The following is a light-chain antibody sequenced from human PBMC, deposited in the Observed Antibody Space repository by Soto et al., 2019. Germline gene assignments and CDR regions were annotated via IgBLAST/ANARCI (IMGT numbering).Light chain of an antibody. J-gene: IGLJ1*01. Sequence: QSALTQPPSASGSPGQSVTISCTGTSSDVGGYNYVSWYQQHPGKAPKLMIYEVSKRPSGVPDRFSGSKSDNTASLTVSGLQAEDEAEYYCSSYAGSNNLRVFGSGTKVTVL. CDR1: SSDVGGYNY. CDR3: SSYAGSNNLRV. CDR2: EVS. V-gene: IGLV2-8*01.